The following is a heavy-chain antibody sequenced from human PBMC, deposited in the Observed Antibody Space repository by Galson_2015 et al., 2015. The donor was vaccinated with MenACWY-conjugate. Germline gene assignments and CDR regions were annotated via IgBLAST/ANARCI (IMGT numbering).Heavy chain of an antibody. D-gene: IGHD4-17*01. Sequence: ETLSLTCTVSGGSINNHYWNWIRQPPGKGLEWIGYIYTSGSTNYNPSLKSRVTISVDTSKNQFSLKLSSVTAADTAVYYCARRRDYSDYHHLDYWGQGTLVTVSS. CDR2: IYTSGST. V-gene: IGHV4-4*08. J-gene: IGHJ4*02. CDR1: GGSINNHY. CDR3: ARRRDYSDYHHLDY.